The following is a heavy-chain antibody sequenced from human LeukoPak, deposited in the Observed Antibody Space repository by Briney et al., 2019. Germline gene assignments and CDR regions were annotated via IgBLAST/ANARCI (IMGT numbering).Heavy chain of an antibody. J-gene: IGHJ5*02. V-gene: IGHV3-48*04. CDR3: ARTYSSSWYSGWFDP. CDR1: GFTFNNYA. CDR2: ISSSSSTI. Sequence: GGSLRLSCAASGFTFNNYAMHWVRQAPGKGLEWVSYISSSSSTIYYADSVKGRFTISRDNAKNSLYLQMNSLRAEDTAVYYCARTYSSSWYSGWFDPWGQGTLVTVSS. D-gene: IGHD6-13*01.